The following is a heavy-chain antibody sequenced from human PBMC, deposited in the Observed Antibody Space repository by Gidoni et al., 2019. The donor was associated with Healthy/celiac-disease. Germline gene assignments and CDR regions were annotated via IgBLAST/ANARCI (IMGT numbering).Heavy chain of an antibody. D-gene: IGHD2-2*01. V-gene: IGHV4-39*01. CDR2: IYYSGST. Sequence: QLQLQESGPGLVKPSETLSLTCTVSGGSISSSSYYWGWIRQPPGKGLEWIGSIYYSGSTYYNPSLKSRVTISVDTSKNQFSLKLSSVTAADTAVYYCARQGDYIVVPAAMREGGWFDPWGQGTLVTVSS. CDR1: GGSISSSSYY. CDR3: ARQGDYIVVPAAMREGGWFDP. J-gene: IGHJ5*02.